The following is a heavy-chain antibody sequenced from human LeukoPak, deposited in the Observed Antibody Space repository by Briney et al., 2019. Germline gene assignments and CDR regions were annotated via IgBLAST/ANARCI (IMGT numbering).Heavy chain of an antibody. CDR1: GGSISSSNW. V-gene: IGHV4-4*02. Sequence: SETLSLTCAVSGGSISSSNWWSWVRQPPGKGLEWIGEINHSGSTNYNPSLKSRVTISVDTSKNQFSLKLSSVTAADTAVYYCARKGVELDYWGQGILVTVSS. J-gene: IGHJ4*02. CDR3: ARKGVELDY. D-gene: IGHD1-1*01. CDR2: INHSGST.